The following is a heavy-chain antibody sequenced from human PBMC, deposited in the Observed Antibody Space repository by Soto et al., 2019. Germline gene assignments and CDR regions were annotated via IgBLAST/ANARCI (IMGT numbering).Heavy chain of an antibody. V-gene: IGHV3-7*01. CDR2: IKQDGSEK. CDR1: GFTFSSYW. J-gene: IGHJ4*02. D-gene: IGHD1-7*01. CDR3: ARDLTGRITGTTLDY. Sequence: GGSLRLSCAASGFTFSSYWMSWVRQAPGKGLEWVANIKQDGSEKYYVDSVKGRFTISRDNAKNSLYLQMNSLRAEDTAVYYCARDLTGRITGTTLDYWGQGTLVTVSS.